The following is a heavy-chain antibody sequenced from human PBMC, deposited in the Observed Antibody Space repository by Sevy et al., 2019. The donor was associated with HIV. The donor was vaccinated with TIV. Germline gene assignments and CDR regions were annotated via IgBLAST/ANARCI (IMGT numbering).Heavy chain of an antibody. Sequence: GGSLRLSCAASGFTFSSYEMNWVRQAPGKGLEWVSYITSSGSTIYYADSVKGRFTISRDNAKNSLYLQMNTLRVEDTALYYCAREGLGGFRTSLDSWGQGTLVTVSS. J-gene: IGHJ4*02. V-gene: IGHV3-48*03. CDR3: AREGLGGFRTSLDS. D-gene: IGHD2-15*01. CDR1: GFTFSSYE. CDR2: ITSSGSTI.